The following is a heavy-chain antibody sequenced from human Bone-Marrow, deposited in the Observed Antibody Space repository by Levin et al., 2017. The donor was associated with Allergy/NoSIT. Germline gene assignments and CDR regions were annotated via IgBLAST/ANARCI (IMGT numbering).Heavy chain of an antibody. CDR3: ARGGAVAAAGH. D-gene: IGHD6-19*01. CDR2: IYSGGST. Sequence: GGSLRLSCAASGFTVSSNYMTWVRQAPGKGLEWVSLIYSGGSTHYADSVKGRFTISRDNSKNTLFLQMNSLRVEDTAVYYCARGGAVAAAGHWGQGTLVTVSS. V-gene: IGHV3-53*01. CDR1: GFTVSSNY. J-gene: IGHJ4*02.